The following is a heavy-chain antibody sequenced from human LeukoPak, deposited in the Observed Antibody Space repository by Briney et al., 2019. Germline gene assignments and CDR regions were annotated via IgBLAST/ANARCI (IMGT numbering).Heavy chain of an antibody. CDR1: GFTFSSYS. Sequence: GGSLRLSCAASGFTFSSYSMNWVRQAPGKGLEWVSSISSSSTYIFYADSLKGRFTISRDNAKNSLYLQLNSLRAEDTAVYYCARETGSQYCSGGSCYSFNYYFDYWGQGTLVTVSS. V-gene: IGHV3-21*01. D-gene: IGHD2-15*01. CDR3: ARETGSQYCSGGSCYSFNYYFDY. J-gene: IGHJ4*02. CDR2: ISSSSTYI.